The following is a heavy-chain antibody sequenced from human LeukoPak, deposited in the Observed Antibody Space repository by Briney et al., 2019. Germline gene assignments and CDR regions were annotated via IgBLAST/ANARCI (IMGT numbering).Heavy chain of an antibody. Sequence: PGGSLRLSCAASGFTFGDYAMHWVRQAPGKGLEWVSGITWDSGVKEYADSVKGRFTISRDNAKKSLYLQMNSLRTEDTALYYCAKGTRSVVPAVSDSWGQGTLVTVSS. J-gene: IGHJ4*02. D-gene: IGHD2-2*01. V-gene: IGHV3-9*01. CDR1: GFTFGDYA. CDR2: ITWDSGVK. CDR3: AKGTRSVVPAVSDS.